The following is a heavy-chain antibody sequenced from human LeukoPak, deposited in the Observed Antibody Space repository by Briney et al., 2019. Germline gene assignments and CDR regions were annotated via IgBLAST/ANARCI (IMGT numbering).Heavy chain of an antibody. D-gene: IGHD3-22*01. CDR3: ARDQDYYDSSGYDY. Sequence: RSGGSLRLSCAASGFTFSSYWMSWVRQAPGKGLEWVANIKQDGSEKYYVDSVKGRFTISRDNAKNSLYLQMNSLRAEDTAVYYCARDQDYYDSSGYDYWGQGTLVTVSS. J-gene: IGHJ4*02. CDR2: IKQDGSEK. CDR1: GFTFSSYW. V-gene: IGHV3-7*01.